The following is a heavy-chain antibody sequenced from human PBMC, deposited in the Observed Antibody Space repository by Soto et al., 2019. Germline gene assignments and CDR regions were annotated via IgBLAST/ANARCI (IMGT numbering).Heavy chain of an antibody. Sequence: SETLSLTCTVSGGSISSYYWSWIRQPPGKGLEWIGYIYYSGSTNYNPSLKSRVTISVDTSKNQFSLKLSSVTAADTAVYYCARDVRSHDYGHYYYGMDVWGQGTTVTVSS. CDR3: ARDVRSHDYGHYYYGMDV. D-gene: IGHD4-17*01. V-gene: IGHV4-59*12. CDR2: IYYSGST. CDR1: GGSISSYY. J-gene: IGHJ6*02.